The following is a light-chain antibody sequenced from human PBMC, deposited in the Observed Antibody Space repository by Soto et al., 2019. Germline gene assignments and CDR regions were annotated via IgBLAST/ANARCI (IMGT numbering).Light chain of an antibody. CDR1: SSDLENYNL. CDR3: CSYAGSSTFKL. CDR2: EGS. V-gene: IGLV2-23*03. J-gene: IGLJ2*01. Sequence: QSALTQPASVSGSPGQSITISCSGTSSDLENYNLLSWYQQHPGKAPKLMIYEGSKRPSGVSNRFSGSKSGNTASLTISGLQAEDEADYYCCSYAGSSTFKLFGGGTKLTVL.